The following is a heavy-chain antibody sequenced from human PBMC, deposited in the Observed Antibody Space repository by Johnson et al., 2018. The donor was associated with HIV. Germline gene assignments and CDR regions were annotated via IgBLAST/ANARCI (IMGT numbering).Heavy chain of an antibody. CDR3: ARPVVAVASTHHAFDI. J-gene: IGHJ3*02. Sequence: QVQLVESGGGLIQPGGSLRLSCAASGFTVSRNHMSWVRQAPGKGLEWVAVISYDGSNKYYADSVKGRFTISRDNSKNTLYLQMNSLRAEDTAVYYCARPVVAVASTHHAFDIWGQGTMVTVSS. D-gene: IGHD6-19*01. CDR2: ISYDGSNK. V-gene: IGHV3-30-3*01. CDR1: GFTVSRNH.